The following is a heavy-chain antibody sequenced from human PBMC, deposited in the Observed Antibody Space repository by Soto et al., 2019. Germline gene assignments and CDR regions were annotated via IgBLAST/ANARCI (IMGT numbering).Heavy chain of an antibody. J-gene: IGHJ6*03. CDR2: ISGSGGST. CDR3: AKVPSLAVYYYYYMDV. Sequence: GGSLRLSCAASGFTFSSYAMSWVRQAPGKGLEWVSAISGSGGSTYYADSVKGRFTISRDNSKKTLYLQMNSLRAEDTAVYYCAKVPSLAVYYYYYMDVWGKGTTVTVSS. CDR1: GFTFSSYA. D-gene: IGHD6-25*01. V-gene: IGHV3-23*01.